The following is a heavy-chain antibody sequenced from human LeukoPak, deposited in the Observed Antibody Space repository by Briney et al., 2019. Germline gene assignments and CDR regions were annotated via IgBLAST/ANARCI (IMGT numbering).Heavy chain of an antibody. CDR1: GGSISNYY. CDR3: ARGYHGVLTGCLDAFDI. Sequence: SETLSLTCTVSGGSISNYYWSWIRQPAGKGLEWIGRIFSSGSTNYNPSLKSRVTISVATSKNQFSLKLSSVTAADTAVYYCARGYHGVLTGCLDAFDIWGQGTLVTVSS. CDR2: IFSSGST. D-gene: IGHD3-9*01. V-gene: IGHV4-4*07. J-gene: IGHJ3*02.